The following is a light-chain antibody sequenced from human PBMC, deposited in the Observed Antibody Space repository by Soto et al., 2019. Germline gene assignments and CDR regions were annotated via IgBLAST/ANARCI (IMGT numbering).Light chain of an antibody. J-gene: IGKJ2*01. V-gene: IGKV1-9*01. CDR2: AAS. CDR3: QQLNSYPYT. Sequence: DIQLTQSPSFLSASVGDRVTITCRASQGISSYLAWYQQKPGKAPKLLIYAASTLQSVVPSRFSGSGSGTDFLLTISSLQPEDFAAYCRQQLNSYPYTFGQGTKLEIK. CDR1: QGISSY.